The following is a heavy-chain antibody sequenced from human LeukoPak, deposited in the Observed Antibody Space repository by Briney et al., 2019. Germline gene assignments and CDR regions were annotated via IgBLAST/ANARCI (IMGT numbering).Heavy chain of an antibody. V-gene: IGHV3-33*01. D-gene: IGHD3-10*01. CDR1: GFTFSSYG. CDR2: IWYDGSNK. Sequence: GRSLRLSCAASGFTFSSYGMHWVRQAPGKGLEWVAVIWYDGSNKYYADSVKGRFTISRDNSKNTLYLQMNSLRAEDTAVYYCARALRITMVRGYHYYYGMDVWGKGTTVTVSS. CDR3: ARALRITMVRGYHYYYGMDV. J-gene: IGHJ6*04.